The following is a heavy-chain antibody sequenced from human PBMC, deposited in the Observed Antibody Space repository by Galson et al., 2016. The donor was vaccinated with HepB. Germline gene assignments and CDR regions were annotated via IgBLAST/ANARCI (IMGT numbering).Heavy chain of an antibody. V-gene: IGHV3-33*01. CDR3: AREAVAPYRQYYFDY. Sequence: SLRLSFAASGFTFSSYGMHWVRQAPGKGLEWVAVIWFDGNNKYYADSVKGRFTISRDNSKNTLYLQMNSLRAEDTAVYYCAREAVAPYRQYYFDYWGQGTLVTVSS. CDR2: IWFDGNNK. CDR1: GFTFSSYG. J-gene: IGHJ4*02. D-gene: IGHD6-19*01.